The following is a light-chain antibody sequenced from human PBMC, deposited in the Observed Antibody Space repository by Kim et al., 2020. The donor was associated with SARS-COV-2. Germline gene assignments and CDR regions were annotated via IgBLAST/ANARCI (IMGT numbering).Light chain of an antibody. CDR1: QSISSW. CDR2: KAS. CDR3: QQYNSYPWT. V-gene: IGKV1-5*03. Sequence: ASVGDRVTITCRASQSISSWLAWYQQKPGKAPKLLIYKASSLESGVPSRFSGSGSGTEFTLTVSSLQPDDLATYYYQQYNSYPWTFGQGTKVDIK. J-gene: IGKJ1*01.